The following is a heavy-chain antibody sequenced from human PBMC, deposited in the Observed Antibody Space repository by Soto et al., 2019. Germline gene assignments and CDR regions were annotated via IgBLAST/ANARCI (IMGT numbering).Heavy chain of an antibody. CDR1: GFTFSDYW. J-gene: IGHJ4*02. CDR3: ARDPAPSGWYDY. D-gene: IGHD6-19*01. V-gene: IGHV3-74*01. Sequence: EVQLVESGGGLVQPGGSLRLSCAASGFTFSDYWMHWVRQVPGKGLEWVSRINSDGSSTSQADSVKGRLTISRDNAKNTLYLQMNSLTAEDTAVYYCARDPAPSGWYDYWGQGTLVTVSS. CDR2: INSDGSST.